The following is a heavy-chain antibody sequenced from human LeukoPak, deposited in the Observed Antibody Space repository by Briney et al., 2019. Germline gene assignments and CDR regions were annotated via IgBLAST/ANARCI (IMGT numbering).Heavy chain of an antibody. CDR3: ARVIKTYYYDTGAFDI. V-gene: IGHV4-59*01. Sequence: SETLSLTCTVSGGSISSYYWSWIRQPPGKGLEWIGYIYYSGSTNYNPSLKSRVTISVDTPKNQFSLKLGSVTAADTAVYYCARVIKTYYYDTGAFDIWGQGTMVTVSS. CDR2: IYYSGST. CDR1: GGSISSYY. D-gene: IGHD3-22*01. J-gene: IGHJ3*02.